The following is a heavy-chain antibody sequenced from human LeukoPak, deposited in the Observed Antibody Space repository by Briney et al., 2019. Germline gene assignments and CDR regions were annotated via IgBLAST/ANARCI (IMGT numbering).Heavy chain of an antibody. J-gene: IGHJ4*02. CDR2: INPNSGGT. CDR1: GYTFTGYY. V-gene: IGHV1-2*02. D-gene: IGHD3-10*01. CDR3: ARSSHYGSGSYCLDY. Sequence: ASVKVSCKASGYTFTGYYMHWVRQAPGQGLEWMGWINPNSGGTNYAQKFQGRVTMTRDTSISTAYMELSRLRSEDTAVYYCARSSHYGSGSYCLDYWGQGTLVTVSS.